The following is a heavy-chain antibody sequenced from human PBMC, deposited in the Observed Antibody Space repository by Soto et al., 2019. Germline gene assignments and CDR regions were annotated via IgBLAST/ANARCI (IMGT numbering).Heavy chain of an antibody. Sequence: PXEXLKISCQFSGYXFTSYLFTWVRHVPGKGLEFLGRIDPRDSYTKYSPSFQGHVTISVDKSINTAYLQWNSLQASDTAIYYCARVGATTLHYFDSWGQGTLGTVS. CDR1: GYXFTSYL. CDR2: IDPRDSYT. V-gene: IGHV5-10-1*01. D-gene: IGHD1-26*01. J-gene: IGHJ4*02. CDR3: ARVGATTLHYFDS.